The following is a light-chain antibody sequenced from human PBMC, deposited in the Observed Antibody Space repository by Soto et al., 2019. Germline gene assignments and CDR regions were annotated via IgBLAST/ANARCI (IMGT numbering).Light chain of an antibody. CDR1: QSVSSSY. J-gene: IGKJ1*01. CDR3: QQYGSSPWM. CDR2: GAS. V-gene: IGKV3-20*01. Sequence: EVVLTQSPGTLSLSPGARATLSCRASQSVSSSYLAWYQQKPGQTPRLLIDGASSRATGIPDRVSGSGSGTDFTLTISRLEPEDLAVYYCQQYGSSPWMFGQGTKVDI.